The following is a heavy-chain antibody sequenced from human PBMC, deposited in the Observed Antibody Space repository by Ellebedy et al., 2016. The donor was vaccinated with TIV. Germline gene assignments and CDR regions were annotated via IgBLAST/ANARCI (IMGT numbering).Heavy chain of an antibody. CDR3: AKGASLWVTDAFNI. CDR2: LRGDYGST. V-gene: IGHV3-23*01. CDR1: GFIFRSYA. J-gene: IGHJ3*02. Sequence: GGSLRLXXAASGFIFRSYALTWVRQAPGKGLEWVSSLRGDYGSTYYADSVKGRFTISGDNSKNTLYLQMNSLRAEDTAIYYCAKGASLWVTDAFNIWGRGTMVTVSS. D-gene: IGHD3-16*01.